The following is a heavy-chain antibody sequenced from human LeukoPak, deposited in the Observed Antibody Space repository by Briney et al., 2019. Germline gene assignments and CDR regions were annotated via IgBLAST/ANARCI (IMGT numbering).Heavy chain of an antibody. Sequence: GGSLRLSCAASGFTFSSYSMNWARQAPGKGLEWVSSISSSSSYIYYADSVKGRFTISRDNAKNSLYLQMNSLRAEDTAVYYCAREADHYYYDSSGYNAFDYWGQGTLVTVSS. V-gene: IGHV3-21*01. J-gene: IGHJ4*02. D-gene: IGHD3-22*01. CDR3: AREADHYYYDSSGYNAFDY. CDR1: GFTFSSYS. CDR2: ISSSSSYI.